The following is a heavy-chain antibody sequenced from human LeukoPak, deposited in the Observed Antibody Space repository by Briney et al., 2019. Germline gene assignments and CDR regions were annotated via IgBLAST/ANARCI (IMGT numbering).Heavy chain of an antibody. Sequence: PGGSLRLSCAASGFTFSGYAMSWVRLALGKGLEWVSTISDSSGSTHYADSVKGRFTISRDNSKNTLYLQMHSLRAEDSAVYYCANWGGTYWGQGTLVTVSS. CDR1: GFTFSGYA. CDR3: ANWGGTY. CDR2: ISDSSGST. J-gene: IGHJ4*02. V-gene: IGHV3-23*01. D-gene: IGHD7-27*01.